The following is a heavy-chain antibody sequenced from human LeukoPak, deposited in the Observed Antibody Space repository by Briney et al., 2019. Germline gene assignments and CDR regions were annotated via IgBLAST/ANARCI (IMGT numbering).Heavy chain of an antibody. CDR1: GLIVSSNY. Sequence: GGSLRLSCAASGLIVSSNYMSWVRQAPGKGREGVSTITKSGDQTHYADSVRGLFTISRDIFKNTLYLQMNSLRAEDTAVYHCVKSAGKDGYRDVFDIWGQGTVVTVSS. CDR2: ITKSGDQT. CDR3: VKSAGKDGYRDVFDI. J-gene: IGHJ3*02. D-gene: IGHD5-24*01. V-gene: IGHV3-53*01.